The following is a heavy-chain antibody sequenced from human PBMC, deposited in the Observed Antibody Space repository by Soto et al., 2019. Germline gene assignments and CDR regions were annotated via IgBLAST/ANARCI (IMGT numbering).Heavy chain of an antibody. J-gene: IGHJ4*02. CDR2: IWYDGSNK. CDR3: ARDSGFGYYFDY. D-gene: IGHD3-16*01. Sequence: PGGPLRISFASSGFTFSSYDNHWVRPATGKGLEWVAVIWYDGSNKYYADSVKGRFTISRDNSKNTLYLQMNSLRAEDMAVYYCARDSGFGYYFDYWGQGTLVTVSS. CDR1: GFTFSSYD. V-gene: IGHV3-33*01.